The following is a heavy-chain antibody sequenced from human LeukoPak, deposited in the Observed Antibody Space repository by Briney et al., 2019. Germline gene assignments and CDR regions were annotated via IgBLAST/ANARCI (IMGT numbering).Heavy chain of an antibody. CDR2: IYYSGST. CDR1: GGSISSYY. V-gene: IGHV4-59*01. D-gene: IGHD4-17*01. Sequence: SETLSLTCTVSGGSISSYYWSWIRQPPGKGLEWIGYIYYSGSTNYNPSLKSRVTISVDTSKNQFSLKLSSVTAADTAVYYCARPHYGDYVSGYFQHWGQGTLVTVSS. CDR3: ARPHYGDYVSGYFQH. J-gene: IGHJ1*01.